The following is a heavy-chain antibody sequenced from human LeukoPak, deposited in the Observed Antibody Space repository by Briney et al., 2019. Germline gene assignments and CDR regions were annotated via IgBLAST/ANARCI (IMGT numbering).Heavy chain of an antibody. Sequence: ASVTVSCKASGYTFTGYYMHWVRQAPGQGLEWMGRINPNSGGTNYAQKFQGRVTMTRDTSISTAYMELSRLRSGDTAVYYCARPLQGSTSCYGDWGQGTLVTVSS. V-gene: IGHV1-2*06. D-gene: IGHD2-2*01. CDR1: GYTFTGYY. CDR3: ARPLQGSTSCYGD. CDR2: INPNSGGT. J-gene: IGHJ4*02.